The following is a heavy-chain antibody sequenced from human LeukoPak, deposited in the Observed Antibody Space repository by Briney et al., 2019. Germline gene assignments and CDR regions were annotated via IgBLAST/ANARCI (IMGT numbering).Heavy chain of an antibody. CDR3: ARDDSNGIVY. CDR2: IGNDGGST. CDR1: GFTFSSYF. Sequence: GGSLRLSCAASGFTFSSYFMYWVRQAPGKGLVSVSRIGNDGGSTIYADSVRGRFTISRDNAKNMLYLQMNSLRAEDTAVYYCARDDSNGIVYWGQGTLVTVFS. D-gene: IGHD3-22*01. J-gene: IGHJ4*02. V-gene: IGHV3-74*01.